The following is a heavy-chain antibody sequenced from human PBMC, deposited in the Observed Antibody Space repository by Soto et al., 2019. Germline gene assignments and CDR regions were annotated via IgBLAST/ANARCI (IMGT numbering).Heavy chain of an antibody. J-gene: IGHJ4*02. D-gene: IGHD3-16*02. V-gene: IGHV3-30*18. Sequence: QVQLVESGGGVVQPGRSLRLSCAASGFTFSSYGMHWFRQSPGKGLEGVAEISYDGSNKYYADSVKGRLTISRDNTKNTLYLQMNDLRAEDTAVYYCAKGRESSFVYWGKGTLVTVSS. CDR3: AKGRESSFVY. CDR2: ISYDGSNK. CDR1: GFTFSSYG.